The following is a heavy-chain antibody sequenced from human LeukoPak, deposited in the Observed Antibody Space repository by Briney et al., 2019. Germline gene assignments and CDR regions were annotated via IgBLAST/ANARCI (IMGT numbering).Heavy chain of an antibody. Sequence: SQTLSPTCAISGDTVSSSTATWNWIRQSPSRGLEWLGRTYYRSKWYNDYAVSVKSRISINPDTSKNQFSLHLNSATPEDTAVYFCARGIAVGGTVGDFAYWGQGSPVTVSS. V-gene: IGHV6-1*01. CDR3: ARGIAVGGTVGDFAY. J-gene: IGHJ4*02. CDR1: GDTVSSSTAT. D-gene: IGHD6-13*01. CDR2: TYYRSKWYN.